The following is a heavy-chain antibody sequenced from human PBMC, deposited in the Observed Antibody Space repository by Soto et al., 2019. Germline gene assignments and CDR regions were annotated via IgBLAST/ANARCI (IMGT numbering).Heavy chain of an antibody. CDR3: AKCTSSGSYTNWFDP. J-gene: IGHJ5*02. CDR1: GFTFSSYA. D-gene: IGHD3-10*01. Sequence: PGGSLRLSCAASGFTFSSYAMSWVRQAPGKGLEWVSAISGSGGSTYYADSVKGRFTISRDNSKNTLYLRMNSLRAEDTAVYYCAKCTSSGSYTNWFDPWGQGTLVTVSS. V-gene: IGHV3-23*01. CDR2: ISGSGGST.